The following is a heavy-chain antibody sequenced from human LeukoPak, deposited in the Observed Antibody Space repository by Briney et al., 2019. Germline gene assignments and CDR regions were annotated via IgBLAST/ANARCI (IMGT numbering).Heavy chain of an antibody. Sequence: PGGSLRLSCAASGCTFSSYSMNWVRQAPGKGLEWVSSISSSSSYIYYADSVKGRFTISRDNAKNSLYLQMNSLRAEDTAVYYCARDETYMTMIVVPVGAFDIWGQGTMVTVSS. CDR2: ISSSSSYI. V-gene: IGHV3-21*01. J-gene: IGHJ3*02. D-gene: IGHD3-22*01. CDR3: ARDETYMTMIVVPVGAFDI. CDR1: GCTFSSYS.